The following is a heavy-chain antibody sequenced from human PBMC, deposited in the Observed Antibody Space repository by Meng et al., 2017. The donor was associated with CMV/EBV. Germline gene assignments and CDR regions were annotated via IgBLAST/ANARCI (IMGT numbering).Heavy chain of an antibody. CDR3: AYYDILTGLRN. V-gene: IGHV4-34*01. J-gene: IGHJ4*02. Sequence: SETLSLTCTVSGGSISSYYWSWIRQPPGKGLAWIGEINHSGSTNYNPSLKSRVTISVDTSKNQFSLKLSSVTAADTAVYYCAYYDILTGLRNWGQGTLVTV. D-gene: IGHD3-9*01. CDR2: INHSGST. CDR1: GGSISSYY.